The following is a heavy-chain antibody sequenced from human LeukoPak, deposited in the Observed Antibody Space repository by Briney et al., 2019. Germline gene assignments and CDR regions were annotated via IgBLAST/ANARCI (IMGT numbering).Heavy chain of an antibody. D-gene: IGHD3-22*01. Sequence: GGSLRLSCAASGFTFSSYAMSWVRQAPGKGLEWVSAITGSGGSTYYADSVTVRFTISRDNSKNTPYVQMTSLRAEDTAVYYCAKVVITSFPYYFDYWGQGTLVSVSS. CDR2: ITGSGGST. CDR3: AKVVITSFPYYFDY. J-gene: IGHJ4*02. CDR1: GFTFSSYA. V-gene: IGHV3-23*01.